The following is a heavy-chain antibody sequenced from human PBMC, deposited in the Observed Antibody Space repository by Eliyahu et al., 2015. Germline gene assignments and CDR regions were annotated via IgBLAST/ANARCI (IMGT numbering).Heavy chain of an antibody. CDR1: GFTXSXYA. D-gene: IGHD6-19*01. V-gene: IGHV3-23*01. J-gene: IGHJ1*01. CDR3: AKGGAVTGSTRYFQY. CDR2: INSSGGTT. Sequence: EVQLLDSGGGLVQPGGSLRLSCAASGFTXSXYAXXWVRQAPGKGLEWVSVINSSGGTTYYADSVKGRFTISRDNSKNTLYLQMNSLRAEDTAVYYCAKGGAVTGSTRYFQYWGQGTLVTVSS.